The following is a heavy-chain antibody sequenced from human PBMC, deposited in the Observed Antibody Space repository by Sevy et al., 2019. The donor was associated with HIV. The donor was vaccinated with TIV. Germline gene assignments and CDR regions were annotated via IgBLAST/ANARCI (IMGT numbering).Heavy chain of an antibody. CDR3: ARGGYYYDNAAYYAFDS. CDR2: IWSDGAYQ. J-gene: IGHJ4*02. CDR1: GFTFSNYA. D-gene: IGHD3-22*01. Sequence: GGSLRLSCAAAGFTFSNYAMHWVRQAPGKGLEWVAIIWSDGAYQYHGDSVKGRFTISRDNSKNILYLQMNNVRVEDTAVYYCARGGYYYDNAAYYAFDSWGQGTLVTVSS. V-gene: IGHV3-33*01.